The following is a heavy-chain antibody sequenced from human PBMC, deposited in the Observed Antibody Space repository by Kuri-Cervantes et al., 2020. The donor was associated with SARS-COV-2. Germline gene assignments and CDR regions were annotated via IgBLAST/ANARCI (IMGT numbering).Heavy chain of an antibody. Sequence: SVKVSCKACGGTFSSYAISWVRQAPGQGLEWMGRIIHILGIANYAQKFQGRVTITANKSTSTAYMELSSLRSEDTAVYYCARDNYYDSSGYWGRGHYDYGMDVWGQGTTVTVSS. V-gene: IGHV1-69*04. CDR3: ARDNYYDSSGYWGRGHYDYGMDV. J-gene: IGHJ6*02. CDR2: IIHILGIA. CDR1: GGTFSSYA. D-gene: IGHD3-22*01.